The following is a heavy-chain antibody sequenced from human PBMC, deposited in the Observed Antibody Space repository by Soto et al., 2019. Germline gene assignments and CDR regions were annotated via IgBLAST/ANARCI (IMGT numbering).Heavy chain of an antibody. J-gene: IGHJ3*02. CDR3: ARDQVGVVGCSGYPPDAFDI. CDR2: ISSSSSTI. D-gene: IGHD3-22*01. Sequence: GGSLRLSCAASGFTFSSYSMNWVRQAPGKGLEWVSYISSSSSTIYYADSVKGRFTISRDNAKNSLYLQMNSLRDEDTAVYYCARDQVGVVGCSGYPPDAFDIWGQGTMVTVSS. V-gene: IGHV3-48*02. CDR1: GFTFSSYS.